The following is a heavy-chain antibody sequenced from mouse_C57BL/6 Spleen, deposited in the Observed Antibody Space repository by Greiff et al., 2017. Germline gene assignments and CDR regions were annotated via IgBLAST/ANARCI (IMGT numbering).Heavy chain of an antibody. Sequence: QVQLKQSGAELARPGASVKLSCKASGYTFTSYGISWVKQRTGQGLEWIGEIYPRSGNTYYNEKFKGKATLTADKSSSTAYMELRSLTSEDSAVYFCAREGMVTTGYFDVWGTGTTVTVSS. CDR2: IYPRSGNT. V-gene: IGHV1-81*01. CDR1: GYTFTSYG. CDR3: AREGMVTTGYFDV. D-gene: IGHD2-2*01. J-gene: IGHJ1*03.